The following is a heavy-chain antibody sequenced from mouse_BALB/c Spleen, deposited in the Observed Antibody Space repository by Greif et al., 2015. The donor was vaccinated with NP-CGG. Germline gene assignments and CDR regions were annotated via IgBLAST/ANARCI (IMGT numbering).Heavy chain of an antibody. CDR2: ISSGGSYT. J-gene: IGHJ2*01. Sequence: EVKVVESGGDLVKPGGSLKLSCAASGFTFSSYGMSWVRQTPDKRLEWVATISSGGSYTYYPDSVKGRFTISRDNAKNTLYLQMSSLKSEDTAMYYCALLEGYWGQGTTLTVSS. D-gene: IGHD1-1*01. CDR1: GFTFSSYG. CDR3: ALLEGY. V-gene: IGHV5-6*01.